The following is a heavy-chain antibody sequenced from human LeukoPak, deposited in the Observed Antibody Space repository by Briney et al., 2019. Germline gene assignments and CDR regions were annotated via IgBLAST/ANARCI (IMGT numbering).Heavy chain of an antibody. D-gene: IGHD3-3*01. CDR2: ISSSSSTI. CDR3: ARDLSGYHTVCDY. Sequence: PGGSLRLSCAASGFTFSSYTMNWVRQAPGKGLEWFSYISSSSSTIYYADSVKGRFTTSRDNAKNSLYLQMNSLRAEDTAVYYCARDLSGYHTVCDYWGQGTLVTVSS. J-gene: IGHJ4*02. CDR1: GFTFSSYT. V-gene: IGHV3-48*01.